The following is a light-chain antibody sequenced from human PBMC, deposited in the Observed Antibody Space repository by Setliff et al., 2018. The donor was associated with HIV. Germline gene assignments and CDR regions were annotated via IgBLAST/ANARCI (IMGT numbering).Light chain of an antibody. V-gene: IGLV2-14*01. CDR1: SRNVGGYNY. CDR3: ASYTYISTPV. CDR2: EVS. Sequence: QSALTQPRSVSGFPGQSVTMSCTGTSRNVGGYNYVSWYQQHPGKAPKLMIYEVSNRPSGVSDRFSGSKSGNTASLTISGLQAEDEADYYCASYTYISTPVFGTGTKVTVL. J-gene: IGLJ1*01.